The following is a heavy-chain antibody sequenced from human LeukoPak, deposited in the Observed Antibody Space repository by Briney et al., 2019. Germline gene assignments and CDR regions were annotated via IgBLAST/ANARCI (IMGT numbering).Heavy chain of an antibody. CDR3: ARDHYFYYMDA. Sequence: GGSLRLSCAASGFAFGSYTMSWVRQAPGKGLEWVAIVNQGGTEKYYVDSVKGRFTISRDNAENSLYLQMNSLRAEDTAVYYCARDHYFYYMDAWGKGTTVTVSS. CDR2: VNQGGTEK. V-gene: IGHV3-7*01. CDR1: GFAFGSYT. J-gene: IGHJ6*03.